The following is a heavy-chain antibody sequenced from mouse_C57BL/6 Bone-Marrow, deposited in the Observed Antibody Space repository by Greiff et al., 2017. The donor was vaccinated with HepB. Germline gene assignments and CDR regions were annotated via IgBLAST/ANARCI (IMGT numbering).Heavy chain of an antibody. D-gene: IGHD4-1*01. CDR3: ARVPSNWDDY. CDR1: GYSITSGYY. J-gene: IGHJ2*01. Sequence: EVKLQESGPGLVKPSQSLSLTCSVTGYSITSGYYWNWIRQFPGNKLEWMGYISYDGSNNYNPSLKNRISITRDTSKNQFFLKLNSVTTEDTATYYCARVPSNWDDYWGQGTTLTVSS. V-gene: IGHV3-6*01. CDR2: ISYDGSN.